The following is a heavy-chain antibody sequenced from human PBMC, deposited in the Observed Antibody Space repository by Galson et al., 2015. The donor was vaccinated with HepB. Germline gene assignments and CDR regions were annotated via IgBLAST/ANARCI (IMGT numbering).Heavy chain of an antibody. V-gene: IGHV3-7*01. D-gene: IGHD6-13*01. J-gene: IGHJ5*02. CDR2: IKQDGSEK. CDR1: GFTFSTYW. CDR3: TKTIVAAPGWFDP. Sequence: SLRLSCAASGFTFSTYWMTWVRQAPGKGLEWVANIKQDGSEKYYVDSVRGRFTISRDNAKNSLYLQMNSLRVEDTAVYYCTKTIVAAPGWFDPWGQGTLVTVSS.